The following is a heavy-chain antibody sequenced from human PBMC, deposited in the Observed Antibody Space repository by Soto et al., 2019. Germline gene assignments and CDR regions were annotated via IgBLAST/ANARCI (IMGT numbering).Heavy chain of an antibody. CDR2: TESNGDKT. CDR1: GFTFSSYF. Sequence: PGGSLRLSCSASGFTFSSYFMHWVRQTPGKRLEYVSSTESNGDKTYYADSVKGRFSISRDNSKNTLYLQMSSLRTDDTAVYYCARVSHSGYVREDYGMDVWGQGTTVTVSS. D-gene: IGHD5-12*01. V-gene: IGHV3-64D*06. J-gene: IGHJ6*02. CDR3: ARVSHSGYVREDYGMDV.